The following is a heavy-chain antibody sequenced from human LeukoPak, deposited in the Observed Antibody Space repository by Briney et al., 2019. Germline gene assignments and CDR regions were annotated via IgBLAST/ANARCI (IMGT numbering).Heavy chain of an antibody. D-gene: IGHD6-13*01. Sequence: SETLSLTCTVSGGSISSYYWSWIRQPPGKGLEWIGYIYYSGSTNYNPSLKSRVTISVDTSKNQFSLKLSSVTAADTAVYYCARDNSAAGTHWFDPWGQGTLVTVSS. CDR1: GGSISSYY. J-gene: IGHJ5*02. CDR2: IYYSGST. CDR3: ARDNSAAGTHWFDP. V-gene: IGHV4-59*01.